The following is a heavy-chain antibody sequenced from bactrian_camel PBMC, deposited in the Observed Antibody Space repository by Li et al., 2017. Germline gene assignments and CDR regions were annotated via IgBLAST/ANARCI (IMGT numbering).Heavy chain of an antibody. J-gene: IGHJ4*01. CDR2: IYNDGTT. Sequence: DVQLVESGGGLVQPGGSLRLSCAASGFTFSSYGMSWVRQAPGKGLEWVSSIYNDGTTYYADSVKGRFTISQGNPKNNLYLQMNSLKPEDTAMYYCASLPPGAWACIPDYLPFADVGQGTQVTVS. D-gene: IGHD4*01. CDR1: GFTFSSYG. V-gene: IGHV3S10*01.